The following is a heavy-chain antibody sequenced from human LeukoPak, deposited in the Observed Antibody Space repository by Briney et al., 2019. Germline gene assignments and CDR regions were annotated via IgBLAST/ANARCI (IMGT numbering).Heavy chain of an antibody. CDR2: ILYDGTNK. CDR1: GFTFSSFG. Sequence: GGSLRLSCAASGFTFSSFGMHWVRQAPGQGLEWVAFILYDGTNKYYADSVKGRFTISRDNSKNTLSLQMNSLRAEDTALYYCARSQWFWRGFVDYWGQGTLVTVSS. D-gene: IGHD3-3*01. J-gene: IGHJ4*02. CDR3: ARSQWFWRGFVDY. V-gene: IGHV3-30*19.